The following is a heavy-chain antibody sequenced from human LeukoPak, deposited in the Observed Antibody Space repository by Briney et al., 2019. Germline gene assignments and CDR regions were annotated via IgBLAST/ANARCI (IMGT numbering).Heavy chain of an antibody. CDR2: IRSKANSYAT. J-gene: IGHJ4*02. D-gene: IGHD6-19*01. CDR1: GFTFSGSA. Sequence: AGGSLRLSCAASGFTFSGSAMHWVRQASGKGLEWVGRIRSKANSYATAYAASVKGRFTISRDDSKNTAYLQMNSLKTEDTAVYYCARDRKYSSGWFNFDYWGQGTLVTVSS. CDR3: ARDRKYSSGWFNFDY. V-gene: IGHV3-73*01.